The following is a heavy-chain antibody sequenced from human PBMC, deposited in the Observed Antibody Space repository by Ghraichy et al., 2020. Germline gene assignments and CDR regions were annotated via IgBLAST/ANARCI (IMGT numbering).Heavy chain of an antibody. Sequence: GGSLRLSCAASGFTVSSNYMSWVRQAPGKGLEWVSVIYSGGSTYYADSVKGRFTISRDNSKNTLYLQMNSLRAEDTAVYYCARDYCSSTSCYPYFDYWGQGTLVTVSS. CDR1: GFTVSSNY. D-gene: IGHD2-2*01. CDR2: IYSGGST. J-gene: IGHJ4*02. V-gene: IGHV3-53*01. CDR3: ARDYCSSTSCYPYFDY.